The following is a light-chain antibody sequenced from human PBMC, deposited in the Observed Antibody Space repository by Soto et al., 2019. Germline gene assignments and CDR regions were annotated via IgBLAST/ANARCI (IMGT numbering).Light chain of an antibody. CDR2: SNN. V-gene: IGLV1-44*01. J-gene: IGLJ1*01. Sequence: QSVLTQPPSASGTPGQRVTISCSGSSSNIGSNTVNWYQQLPGTAPKLLIYSNNQRPSGVPDRFSGSKSGTSASLAISGLHSGEGADYYCAEGDDGLNGHVFRIGPKVPFL. CDR1: SSNIGSNT. CDR3: AEGDDGLNGHV.